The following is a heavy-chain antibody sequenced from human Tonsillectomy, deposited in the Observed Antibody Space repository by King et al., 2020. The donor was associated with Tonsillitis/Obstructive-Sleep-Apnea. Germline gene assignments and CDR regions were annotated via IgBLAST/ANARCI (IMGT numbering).Heavy chain of an antibody. CDR2: IYNSGST. Sequence: QLQESGPGLVKPSETLSLTCTVSGGSFSSHYWSWIRQPAGKGLEWIGRIYNSGSTKYNPSLESRVTMSVDTSKNQFSLKLNSVTAADTAVYYCARDGHYYDKTLYFFDYWGQGTLVTVSS. CDR1: GGSFSSHY. J-gene: IGHJ4*02. CDR3: ARDGHYYDKTLYFFDY. V-gene: IGHV4-4*07. D-gene: IGHD3-22*01.